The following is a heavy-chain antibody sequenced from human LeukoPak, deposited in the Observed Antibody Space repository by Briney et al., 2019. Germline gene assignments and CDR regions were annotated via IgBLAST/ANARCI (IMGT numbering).Heavy chain of an antibody. D-gene: IGHD2-15*01. J-gene: IGHJ4*02. CDR2: IYCGGST. Sequence: PSETLSLTCTVSGGSISSSGYYWGWIRQPPGKGLEWIGSIYCGGSTYYNPSLKSRVTISVDTSKNQFSLKLRSVTAADTAMYYCARKYCSGGDCYSNYWGQGTLVTVSS. CDR3: ARKYCSGGDCYSNY. CDR1: GGSISSSGYY. V-gene: IGHV4-39*01.